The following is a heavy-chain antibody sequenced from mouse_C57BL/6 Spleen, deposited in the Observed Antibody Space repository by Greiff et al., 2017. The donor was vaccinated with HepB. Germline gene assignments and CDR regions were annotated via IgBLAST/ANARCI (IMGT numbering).Heavy chain of an antibody. CDR3: AREGPLYYAMDY. V-gene: IGHV1-82*01. J-gene: IGHJ4*01. CDR1: GYAFSSSW. Sequence: VKLVESGPELVKPGASVKISCKASGYAFSSSWMNWVKQRPGKGLEWIGRIYPGDGDTNYNGKFKGKATLTADKSSSTAYMQLSSLTSEDSAVYFCAREGPLYYAMDYWGQGTSVTVSS. CDR2: IYPGDGDT.